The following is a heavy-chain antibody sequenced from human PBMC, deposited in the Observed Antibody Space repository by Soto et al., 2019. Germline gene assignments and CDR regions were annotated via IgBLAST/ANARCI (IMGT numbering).Heavy chain of an antibody. D-gene: IGHD1-20*01. V-gene: IGHV1-3*01. CDR2: VTGGNGDT. CDR3: ARDSGIRGPSGDLDY. Sequence: ASVKVSCKASGYTFMSHVMHWVRQAPGQRLEWMGWVTGGNGDTKYSQNFQDRVTITRDTSATTAYMELSRLTSEDTAVYYCARDSGIRGPSGDLDYWGQGTLVTVSS. CDR1: GYTFMSHV. J-gene: IGHJ4*02.